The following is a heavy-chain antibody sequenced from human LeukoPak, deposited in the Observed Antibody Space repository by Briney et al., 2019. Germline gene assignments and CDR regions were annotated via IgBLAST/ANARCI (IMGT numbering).Heavy chain of an antibody. Sequence: ASVKVSCKASGGTFSSYAISWVRQAPGQGLEWMGGIIPIFGTANYAQKFQGRVTITADKSTSTAYMELSSLRSEDTAVYYCARDPSYSRHGQKDCSSTSCYPKQDYEGDDYWGQGTLVTVSS. V-gene: IGHV1-69*06. D-gene: IGHD2-2*01. CDR1: GGTFSSYA. J-gene: IGHJ4*02. CDR3: ARDPSYSRHGQKDCSSTSCYPKQDYEGDDY. CDR2: IIPIFGTA.